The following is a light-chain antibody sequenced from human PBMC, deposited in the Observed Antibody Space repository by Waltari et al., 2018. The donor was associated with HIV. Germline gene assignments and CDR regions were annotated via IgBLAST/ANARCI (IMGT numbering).Light chain of an antibody. J-gene: IGLJ1*01. CDR3: ASWDDSLNGYV. V-gene: IGLV1-47*01. Sequence: PHPPATAPNLLIHRNNQRPSGVPDRFSGSKSGTSASLAISGLRSEDEADYDCASWDDSLNGYVFGTGTKVTVL. CDR2: RNN.